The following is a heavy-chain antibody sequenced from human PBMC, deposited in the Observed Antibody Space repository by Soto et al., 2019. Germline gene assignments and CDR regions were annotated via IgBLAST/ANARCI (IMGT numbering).Heavy chain of an antibody. J-gene: IGHJ4*02. Sequence: SETLSLTCAVSGGSISSSNWWSWVRQPPGKGLEWIGEIYHSGSTNYTPSLKSRVTISEDTSKSQFSLKVNSMTAADTAVYYCARYRREAVAGYTLDNWGQGMLVTVSS. CDR3: ARYRREAVAGYTLDN. D-gene: IGHD6-13*01. CDR2: IYHSGST. CDR1: GGSISSSNW. V-gene: IGHV4-4*02.